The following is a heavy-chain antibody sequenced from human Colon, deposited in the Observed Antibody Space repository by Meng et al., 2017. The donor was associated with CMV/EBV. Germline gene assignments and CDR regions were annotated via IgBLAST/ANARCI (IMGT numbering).Heavy chain of an antibody. CDR2: VFYIGKT. CDR3: ARDVVYPYYFDS. CDR1: GSPVNTGSSY. D-gene: IGHD1-14*01. V-gene: IGHV4-61*01. Sequence: GSLRLSCTVSGSPVNTGSSYWSWIRQSPGKGLEWIGHVFYIGKTNYNPSLKSRVSMSIDPSKNQFSLRLTSVTPADTALYYCARDVVYPYYFDSWGQGIPVTVSS. J-gene: IGHJ4*02.